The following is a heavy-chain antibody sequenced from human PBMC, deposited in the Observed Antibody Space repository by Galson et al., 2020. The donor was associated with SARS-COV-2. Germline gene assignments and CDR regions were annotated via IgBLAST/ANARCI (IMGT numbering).Heavy chain of an antibody. D-gene: IGHD3-10*01. CDR1: GFTLSSYA. CDR3: AGSYYYGSGKIA. V-gene: IGHV3-30*04. Sequence: QAGGSLRLSCAPSGFTLSSYAMHWVRQAPGQGLEWVAVISYDGSNKSYADSVTGRFTISRDNSKNTLYLQMNSLRAEDTAVYYCAGSYYYGSGKIAWGQGTLVTVAS. CDR2: ISYDGSNK. J-gene: IGHJ5*02.